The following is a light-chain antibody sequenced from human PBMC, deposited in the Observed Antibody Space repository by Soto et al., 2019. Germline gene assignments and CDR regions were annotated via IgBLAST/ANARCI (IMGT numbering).Light chain of an antibody. J-gene: IGKJ1*01. Sequence: EIVLTQSPGTLSLSPGERATLSCRASQSVSSNYLAWYRQKPGQAPRLLIYGASSRATGIPDRFGGSGSGTDFTLTISRLEPEDFAVYYCQHHGSSSWTFGQGTKVEIK. CDR3: QHHGSSSWT. CDR2: GAS. V-gene: IGKV3-20*01. CDR1: QSVSSNY.